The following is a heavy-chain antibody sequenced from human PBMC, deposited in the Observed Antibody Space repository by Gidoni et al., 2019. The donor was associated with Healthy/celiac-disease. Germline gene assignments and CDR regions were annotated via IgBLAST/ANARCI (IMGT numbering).Heavy chain of an antibody. CDR1: GFTCSDYY. CDR2: ISSSSSYT. Sequence: QVQLVESGGGLVKPGGSLRLSCAASGFTCSDYYMSWIRQAPGKGLEWVSYISSSSSYTNYADSVKGRFTISRDNAKSSLYLQMNSLRAEDTAVYYCARDWARGKLNWFDPWGQGTLVTVSS. J-gene: IGHJ5*02. D-gene: IGHD3-16*01. CDR3: ARDWARGKLNWFDP. V-gene: IGHV3-11*05.